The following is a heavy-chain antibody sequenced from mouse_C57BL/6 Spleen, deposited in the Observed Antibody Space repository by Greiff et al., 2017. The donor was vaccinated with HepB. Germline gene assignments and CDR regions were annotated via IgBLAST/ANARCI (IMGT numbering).Heavy chain of an antibody. CDR3: ARRLLDY. V-gene: IGHV1-50*01. Sequence: VQLKQPGAELVKPGASVKLSCKASGYTFTSYWMQWVKQRPGQGLEWIGEIDPSDSYTNYNQKFKGKATLTVDTSSSTAYMQLSSLTSEDSAVYYCARRLLDYWGQGTTLTVSS. D-gene: IGHD2-4*01. CDR1: GYTFTSYW. J-gene: IGHJ2*01. CDR2: IDPSDSYT.